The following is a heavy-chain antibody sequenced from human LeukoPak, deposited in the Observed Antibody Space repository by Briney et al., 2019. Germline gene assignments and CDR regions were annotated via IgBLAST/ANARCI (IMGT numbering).Heavy chain of an antibody. Sequence: GSLRLSCSASGFTLSDYYMGWIRQAPGKGLEWIGNIYYSGSTYYNPSLKSRVTISVDTSKNQFSLKLSSVTAADTAVYYCARLAMTTVTPYYYYGMDVWGQGTTVTVSS. CDR2: IYYSGST. V-gene: IGHV4-38-2*01. J-gene: IGHJ6*02. CDR3: ARLAMTTVTPYYYYGMDV. CDR1: GFTLSDYY. D-gene: IGHD4-11*01.